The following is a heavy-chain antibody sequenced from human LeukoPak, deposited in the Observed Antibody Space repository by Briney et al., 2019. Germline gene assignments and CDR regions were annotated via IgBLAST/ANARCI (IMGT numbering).Heavy chain of an antibody. CDR1: GFTFSDYY. Sequence: GGSLRLSCAASGFTFSDYYMSWIRQAPGKGLEWVSHVSSSRSYTNYADSVKGRFTISRDNAKNSLYLQMNSLRAEDTAVYYCARDCSSTSCYVFWEPGYGMDVWGQGTTVTVSS. CDR3: ARDCSSTSCYVFWEPGYGMDV. D-gene: IGHD2-2*01. V-gene: IGHV3-11*06. J-gene: IGHJ6*02. CDR2: VSSSRSYT.